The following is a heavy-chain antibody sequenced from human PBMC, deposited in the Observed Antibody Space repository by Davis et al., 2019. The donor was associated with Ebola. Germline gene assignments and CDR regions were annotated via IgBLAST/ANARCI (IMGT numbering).Heavy chain of an antibody. CDR3: AKGPGGYCSSTSCLEYYYYGMDV. V-gene: IGHV3-74*01. CDR2: INSDGST. CDR1: GFTFSNYW. J-gene: IGHJ6*02. D-gene: IGHD2-2*01. Sequence: PGGSLRLSCAASGFTFSNYWMHWVRQAPGKGLVWVSRINSDGSTTYADSVKGRFTISRDNAKNTLYLQMNSLRAEETAVYYCAKGPGGYCSSTSCLEYYYYGMDVWGQGTTVTVSS.